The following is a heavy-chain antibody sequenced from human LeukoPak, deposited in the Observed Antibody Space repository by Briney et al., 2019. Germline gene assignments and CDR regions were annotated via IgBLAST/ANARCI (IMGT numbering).Heavy chain of an antibody. Sequence: SETLPLTCTVSGGSISSSSYYWGWIRQPPGKGLEWIGSIYYSGSTYYNPSLKSRVTISVDTSKNQFSLKLSSVTAADTAVYYCARLDILTGYYMDYWGQGTLVTVSS. J-gene: IGHJ4*02. D-gene: IGHD3-9*01. CDR1: GGSISSSSYY. V-gene: IGHV4-39*01. CDR3: ARLDILTGYYMDY. CDR2: IYYSGST.